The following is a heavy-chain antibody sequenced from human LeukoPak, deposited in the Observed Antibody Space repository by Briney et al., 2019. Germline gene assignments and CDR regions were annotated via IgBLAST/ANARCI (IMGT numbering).Heavy chain of an antibody. CDR2: INHIGST. V-gene: IGHV4-34*01. D-gene: IGHD1-1*01. Sequence: KPSETLSLTCAVYGGSFSGYYWTWIRQPPGKGLEWIGEINHIGSTNYNPSLKSRVTISVDTSKNQFSLKLSSVTAADTAVYYCASTTYRPGAFDIWGQGDDGHRLF. J-gene: IGHJ3*02. CDR3: ASTTYRPGAFDI. CDR1: GGSFSGYY.